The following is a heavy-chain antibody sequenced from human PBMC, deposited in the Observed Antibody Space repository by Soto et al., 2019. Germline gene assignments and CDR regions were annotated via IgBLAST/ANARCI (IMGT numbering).Heavy chain of an antibody. Sequence: GGSLRLSCAASGFTFSIYAMTWVRQSPGKRLEWVSSMSRTGDNTYYADSVKGRFTISRDNSKNTLYLQMNSLRAEDTAIYYCAKDQSNSNPLYYFDFWGPGTLVTVSS. D-gene: IGHD3-22*01. J-gene: IGHJ4*02. CDR3: AKDQSNSNPLYYFDF. CDR2: MSRTGDNT. CDR1: GFTFSIYA. V-gene: IGHV3-23*01.